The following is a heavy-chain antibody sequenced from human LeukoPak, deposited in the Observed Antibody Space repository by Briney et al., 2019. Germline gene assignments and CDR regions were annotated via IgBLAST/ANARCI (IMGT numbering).Heavy chain of an antibody. CDR3: ARRANYDILTGYYPLDY. CDR2: IYHRGST. D-gene: IGHD3-9*01. Sequence: SGTLSLTCAASGGSISSSNWWSWVRQPPGKGLEWIGEIYHRGSTNYNPSLKSRVTISVDKSKNQFSLKLSSVTAADTAVYYCARRANYDILTGYYPLDYWGQGTLVTVSS. CDR1: GGSISSSNW. J-gene: IGHJ4*02. V-gene: IGHV4-4*02.